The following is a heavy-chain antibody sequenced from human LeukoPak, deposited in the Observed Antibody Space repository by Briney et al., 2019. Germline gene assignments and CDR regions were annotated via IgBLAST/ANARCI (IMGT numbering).Heavy chain of an antibody. V-gene: IGHV4-39*01. CDR1: GGSISSSTTYY. J-gene: IGHJ4*02. Sequence: SETLSLTCSVSGGSISSSTTYYWGWIRQPPGKGLEWIGSIYYSGTTYYNPSLKSRVTISVDTSKNQFSLSLSSVTAADTAVYYCAGRVYYDILTGSYYFDYWGQGTRVTVSS. CDR3: AGRVYYDILTGSYYFDY. D-gene: IGHD3-9*01. CDR2: IYYSGTT.